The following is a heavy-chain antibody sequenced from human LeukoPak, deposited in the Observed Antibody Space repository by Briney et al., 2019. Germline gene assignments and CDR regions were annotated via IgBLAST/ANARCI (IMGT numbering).Heavy chain of an antibody. Sequence: PGGSLRLSCAASGFSFSIYYMHWVRQAPGKGLAWVSRINSDGTATVYADSVRGRFTISRDNAKNTLYLQMNSLRAEDTAVYYCVLYGLGSPHWGQGTLVTVSS. J-gene: IGHJ4*02. D-gene: IGHD3-10*01. V-gene: IGHV3-74*01. CDR2: INSDGTAT. CDR3: VLYGLGSPH. CDR1: GFSFSIYY.